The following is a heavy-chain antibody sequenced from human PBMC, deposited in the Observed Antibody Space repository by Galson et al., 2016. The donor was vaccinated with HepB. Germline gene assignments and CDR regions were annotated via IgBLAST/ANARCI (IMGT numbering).Heavy chain of an antibody. V-gene: IGHV3-7*01. CDR3: ARGAAAVTGIVDY. J-gene: IGHJ4*02. CDR2: IRQDGSEE. D-gene: IGHD6-25*01. Sequence: SLRLSCAASEFTFSSYWMNWVRRAPGKGLEWVANIRQDGSEEYYVDSVKGRFTISRDNAKNSLYLQMTSLRAEDTAVYYCARGAAAVTGIVDYWGREPWSPSPQ. CDR1: EFTFSSYW.